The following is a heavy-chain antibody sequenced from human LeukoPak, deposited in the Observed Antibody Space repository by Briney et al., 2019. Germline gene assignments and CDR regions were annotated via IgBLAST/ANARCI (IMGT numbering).Heavy chain of an antibody. Sequence: PSETLSLTCAVYGGSFSGYYWSWIRQPPGKGLEWIGEINHSGSTNYNPSLKSRVTISVDTSKNQFSLKLSSVTAADTAVYYCAVGYCSGGSCRRGLDYWGQGTLVTVSS. CDR2: INHSGST. V-gene: IGHV4-34*01. D-gene: IGHD2-15*01. CDR3: AVGYCSGGSCRRGLDY. J-gene: IGHJ4*02. CDR1: GGSFSGYY.